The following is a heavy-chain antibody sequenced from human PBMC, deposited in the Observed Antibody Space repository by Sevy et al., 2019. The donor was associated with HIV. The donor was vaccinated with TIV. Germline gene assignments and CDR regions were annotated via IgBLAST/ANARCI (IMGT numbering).Heavy chain of an antibody. V-gene: IGHV5-51*01. CDR3: ARGGRAARPDDAFDI. J-gene: IGHJ3*02. D-gene: IGHD6-6*01. CDR2: IYPGDSDT. Sequence: GESLKISCKGSGYSLTSYWIGWVRQMPGKGLEWMGIIYPGDSDTRYSPSFQGQVTISADKSISTAYLQWSSLKASDTAMYYCARGGRAARPDDAFDIWGQGTMVTVSS. CDR1: GYSLTSYW.